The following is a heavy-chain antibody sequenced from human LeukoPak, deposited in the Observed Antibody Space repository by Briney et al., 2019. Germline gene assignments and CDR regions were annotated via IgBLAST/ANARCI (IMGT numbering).Heavy chain of an antibody. J-gene: IGHJ5*02. Sequence: PGGSLRLSCAASGFTFSTYAMNWVRQAPGKGLEWVSAISGGGGNTYYADSVKGRFTISRDNSKNTLYLQMNSLRAEDTAIYYCAKDPNYYDSIGPPGPWGQGTLVTVSS. CDR3: AKDPNYYDSIGPPGP. V-gene: IGHV3-23*01. CDR2: ISGGGGNT. D-gene: IGHD3-22*01. CDR1: GFTFSTYA.